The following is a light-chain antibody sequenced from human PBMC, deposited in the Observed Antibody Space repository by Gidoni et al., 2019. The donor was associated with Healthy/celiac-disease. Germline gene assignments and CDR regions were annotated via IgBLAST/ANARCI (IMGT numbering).Light chain of an antibody. CDR3: GTWDSSLSVV. J-gene: IGLJ2*01. V-gene: IGLV1-51*01. CDR2: DNN. CDR1: RSNTGNNY. Sequence: QSVVTKPPSVSAAPGQKVTISCAGSRSNTGNNYVSWYQQLPGTAPKLLIYDNNTRPSAIPDRLSGSKSGTSATLGITRLQPGDEADYYCGTWDSSLSVVFGGGTKLTVL.